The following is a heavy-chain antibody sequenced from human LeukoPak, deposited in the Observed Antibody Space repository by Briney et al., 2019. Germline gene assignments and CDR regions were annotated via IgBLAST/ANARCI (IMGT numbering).Heavy chain of an antibody. D-gene: IGHD4-17*01. CDR3: AREIHDYGDYSPSS. CDR2: ISSSGSTI. CDR1: GFTFSSYS. V-gene: IGHV3-48*04. Sequence: PGGSLRLSCAASGFTFSSYSMNWVRQAPGKGLEWVSYISSSGSTIYYADSVKGRFTISRDNAKNSLYLQMNSLRAEDTAVYYCAREIHDYGDYSPSSWGQGTLVTVSS. J-gene: IGHJ4*02.